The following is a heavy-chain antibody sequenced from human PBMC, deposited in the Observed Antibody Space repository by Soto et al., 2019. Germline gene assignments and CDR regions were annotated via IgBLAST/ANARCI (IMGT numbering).Heavy chain of an antibody. CDR2: IYYRGST. V-gene: IGHV4-59*08. CDR3: AGQQLLTFYYALDV. Sequence: PSETLSLTCNVSGGSISGYYWSWIRQPPGKGLEYIGYIYYRGSTNYNPSLESRVTMSVDTSRNQFSLKVNSVTAADTAVYYCAGQQLLTFYYALDVWGQGTTVTVSS. D-gene: IGHD2-2*01. J-gene: IGHJ6*02. CDR1: GGSISGYY.